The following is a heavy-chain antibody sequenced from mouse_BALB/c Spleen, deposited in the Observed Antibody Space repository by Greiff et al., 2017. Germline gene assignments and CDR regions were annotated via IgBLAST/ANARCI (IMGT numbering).Heavy chain of an antibody. CDR3: ARTVGDY. CDR1: GYSITSDYA. CDR2: ISYSGST. J-gene: IGHJ2*01. V-gene: IGHV3-2*02. Sequence: EVQLQESGPGLVKPSQSLSLTCTVTGYSITSDYAWNWIRQFPGNKLEWMGYISYSGSTSYKPSLKSRISITRDTSKNQFFLQLNSVTTEDTATYYCARTVGDYWGQGTTLTVSS.